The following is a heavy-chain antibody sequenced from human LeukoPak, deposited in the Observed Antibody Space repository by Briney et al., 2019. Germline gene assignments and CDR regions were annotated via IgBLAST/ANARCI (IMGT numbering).Heavy chain of an antibody. V-gene: IGHV3-20*01. CDR3: ARDPNYYDSSGHLYYYGMDV. D-gene: IGHD3-22*01. CDR2: INWNGGST. CDR1: GFTFDDYG. Sequence: GGSLRLSCAASGFTFDDYGMSWVRQAPGKGLEWVSGINWNGGSTGYADSVKGRFTISRDNAKNSLYLQMNSLRAEDTALYHCARDPNYYDSSGHLYYYGMDVWGQGTTVTVSS. J-gene: IGHJ6*02.